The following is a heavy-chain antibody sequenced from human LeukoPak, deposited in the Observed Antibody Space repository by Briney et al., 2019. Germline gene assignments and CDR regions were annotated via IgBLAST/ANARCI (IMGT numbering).Heavy chain of an antibody. CDR2: IRYDGTKK. CDR3: ARDFDDVNGDFYYIPDF. V-gene: IGHV3-30*02. Sequence: PGGSLRLSCAATGFQFSRNGMHWLRQAPGKGLEWVAFIRYDGTKKFYGDSVRGRFTISRDNSKNTLYLEMNSLRHEDTAVYSCARDFDDVNGDFYYIPDFWGQGTLVTVSS. J-gene: IGHJ4*02. D-gene: IGHD3-10*02. CDR1: GFQFSRNG.